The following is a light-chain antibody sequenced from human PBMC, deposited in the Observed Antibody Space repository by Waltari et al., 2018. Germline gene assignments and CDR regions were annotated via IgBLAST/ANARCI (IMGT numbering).Light chain of an antibody. Sequence: ELVMTQSPATLSVSPGERATLSCSASQSVSSNLAWYQQKPGQAPRLLIYGASTRATGIPARFSGSGSGTEFTLTISSLQSEDFAVYYCQQYNNWPPRATFGGGTKVEIK. CDR2: GAS. CDR3: QQYNNWPPRAT. CDR1: QSVSSN. V-gene: IGKV3-15*01. J-gene: IGKJ4*01.